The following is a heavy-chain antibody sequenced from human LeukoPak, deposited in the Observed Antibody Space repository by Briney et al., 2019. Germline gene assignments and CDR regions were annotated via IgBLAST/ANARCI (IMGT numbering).Heavy chain of an antibody. CDR1: GYTFTSYY. CDR2: INPSSGST. CDR3: ARDGGWNDVLYYFDY. J-gene: IGHJ4*02. D-gene: IGHD1-1*01. Sequence: ASVKVSCKASGYTFTSYYMHWVRQAPGQGLEWMGIINPSSGSTSYAQKFQGRVTMTRDTSTSTVYMELSSLRSEDTAVYYCARDGGWNDVLYYFDYWGQGTLVTVSS. V-gene: IGHV1-46*01.